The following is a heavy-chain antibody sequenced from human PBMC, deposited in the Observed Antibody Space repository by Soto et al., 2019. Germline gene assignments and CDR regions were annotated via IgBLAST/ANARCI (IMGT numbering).Heavy chain of an antibody. CDR2: TSANTGNT. D-gene: IGHD3-22*01. CDR1: GYTFTRFG. CDR3: ARGDSITDEN. Sequence: QVQLVQSGAEVKKPGASVKVSCKASGYTFTRFGINWVQQAPGQGLEWMGWTSANTGNTNYAQKFQGRVTMTIDTSTTTAFMELRSLRSDDTAVYYCARGDSITDENWGQGTLVTVSS. V-gene: IGHV1-18*01. J-gene: IGHJ4*02.